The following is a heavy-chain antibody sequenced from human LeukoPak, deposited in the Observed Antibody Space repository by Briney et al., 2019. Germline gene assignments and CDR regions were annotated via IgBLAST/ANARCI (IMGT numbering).Heavy chain of an antibody. J-gene: IGHJ4*02. CDR1: GGSFSGYY. CDR2: INHSGST. V-gene: IGHV4-34*01. CDR3: ARSNYYDSSGYSY. D-gene: IGHD3-22*01. Sequence: SETLSLTCAVYGGSFSGYYWSWIRQPPGKGLEWIGEINHSGSTNYNPSLKSRVTISVDTSKNQFSLKLSSVTAADTAVCYCARSNYYDSSGYSYWGQGTLVTVSS.